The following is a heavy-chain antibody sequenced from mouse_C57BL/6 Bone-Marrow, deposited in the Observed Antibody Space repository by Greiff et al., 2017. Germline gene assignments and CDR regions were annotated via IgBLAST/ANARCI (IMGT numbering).Heavy chain of an antibody. CDR3: ARDGYYGSSWIAY. CDR1: GYTFTSYW. CDR2: IYPGSGST. Sequence: QVHVKQPGAELVKPGASVKLSCKASGYTFTSYWITWVKQRPGQGLEWIGDIYPGSGSTNYNEKFKSKATLTVDTPSSTAYMQLSSLTSENSAVYYGARDGYYGSSWIAYWGQGTLVTVSA. D-gene: IGHD1-1*01. J-gene: IGHJ3*01. V-gene: IGHV1-55*01.